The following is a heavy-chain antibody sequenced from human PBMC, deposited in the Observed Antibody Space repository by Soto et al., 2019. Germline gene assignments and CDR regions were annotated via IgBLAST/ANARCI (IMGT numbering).Heavy chain of an antibody. V-gene: IGHV4-4*02. CDR3: ARINAPVFGYCSGGSCSSGGFFDY. Sequence: QVQLQESGPGLVKPSGTLSLTCAVSSGSISSSNWWSWVRQPPGKGLEWIGAIYHSGSTNYNPSLKSRVTISVDKSNSQFHLKLSSVTAADTAVYYCARINAPVFGYCSGGSCSSGGFFDYGGQGTLVTVSS. CDR1: SGSISSSNW. J-gene: IGHJ4*02. D-gene: IGHD2-15*01. CDR2: IYHSGST.